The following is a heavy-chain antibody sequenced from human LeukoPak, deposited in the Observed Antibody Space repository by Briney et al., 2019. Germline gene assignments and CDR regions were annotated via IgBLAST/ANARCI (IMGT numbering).Heavy chain of an antibody. CDR1: GFTFSSYW. V-gene: IGHV3-7*03. D-gene: IGHD2-15*01. Sequence: SGGSLRLSCAASGFTFSSYWMSWVRQAPGKGLEWVANIKQDGSEKYYEDSVKGRFTISRDNAKNSLYLQMNSLRAEDTAVYYCARVWVCGGGSCYIAENYFDYWGQGTLVTVSS. J-gene: IGHJ4*02. CDR2: IKQDGSEK. CDR3: ARVWVCGGGSCYIAENYFDY.